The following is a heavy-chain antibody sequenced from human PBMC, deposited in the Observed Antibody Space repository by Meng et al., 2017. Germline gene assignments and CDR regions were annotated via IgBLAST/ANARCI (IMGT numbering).Heavy chain of an antibody. CDR2: INPNSGGT. J-gene: IGHJ4*02. V-gene: IGHV1-2*06. CDR1: GYTFTGYY. D-gene: IGHD3-10*01. Sequence: QVQLVESGAEVKEPGASVKVSWKASGYTFTGYYMHWLRQAPGQGLEWMGRINPNSGGTNYAQKFQGRVTMTRDTSISTAYMELSRLRSDDTAVYYCASELNTYGSGSYAYWGQGTLVTVSS. CDR3: ASELNTYGSGSYAY.